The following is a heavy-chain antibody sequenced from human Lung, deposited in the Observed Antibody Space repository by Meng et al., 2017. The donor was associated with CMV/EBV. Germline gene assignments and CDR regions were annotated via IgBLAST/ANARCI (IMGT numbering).Heavy chain of an antibody. Sequence: ASXXVSXXXYGSTFTGYYMHWVRQAPGQGLEWMGWINPNSGGTNYAQKFQGRVTMTRDTSISTAYMELSRLRSDDTAVYYCARVLVVAGTSHFAYCGKGWLVTGPQ. J-gene: IGHJ4*02. CDR3: ARVLVVAGTSHFAY. CDR2: INPNSGGT. V-gene: IGHV1-2*02. CDR1: GSTFTGYY. D-gene: IGHD2-15*01.